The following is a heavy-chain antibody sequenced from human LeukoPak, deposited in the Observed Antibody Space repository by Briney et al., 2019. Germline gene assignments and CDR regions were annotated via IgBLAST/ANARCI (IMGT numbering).Heavy chain of an antibody. Sequence: ASVKVSCKASGYTFTSYAMNWVRQAPGQGLEWMGWINTNTGNPTYAQGFTGRFVFSLDTSVSTAYLQISSLKAEDTAVYYCARVQSGYYYTEFDYWGQGTLVTVSS. CDR1: GYTFTSYA. J-gene: IGHJ4*02. V-gene: IGHV7-4-1*02. CDR2: INTNTGNP. CDR3: ARVQSGYYYTEFDY. D-gene: IGHD3-22*01.